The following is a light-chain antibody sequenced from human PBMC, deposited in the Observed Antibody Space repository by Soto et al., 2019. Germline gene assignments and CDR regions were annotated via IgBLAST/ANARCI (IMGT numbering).Light chain of an antibody. CDR3: PSYDSSLKVV. CDR1: SSNIGAGYD. CDR2: GNN. V-gene: IGLV1-40*01. Sequence: QSVLTQPPSVSGAPGQRVTISCTGSSSNIGAGYDVYWYQQLPGTAPKLLIYGNNNRPSGVPDRFSGSKSGTSASLAITGLQAEDEADYYCPSYDSSLKVVFGGGTKLTVL. J-gene: IGLJ2*01.